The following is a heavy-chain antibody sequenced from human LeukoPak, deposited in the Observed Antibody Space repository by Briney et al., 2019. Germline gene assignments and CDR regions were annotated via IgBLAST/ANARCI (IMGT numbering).Heavy chain of an antibody. D-gene: IGHD1-26*01. CDR1: GGSISSSSYY. Sequence: SETLSLTCTVSGGSISSSSYYWGWIRQPPGKGLEWIGSIYYSGSTYYNPSLKSRVTISVDTSKNQFSLKLSSVTAADTAVYYCARARVVGATKVAYWGQGTLVTVSS. CDR2: IYYSGST. J-gene: IGHJ4*02. CDR3: ARARVVGATKVAY. V-gene: IGHV4-39*07.